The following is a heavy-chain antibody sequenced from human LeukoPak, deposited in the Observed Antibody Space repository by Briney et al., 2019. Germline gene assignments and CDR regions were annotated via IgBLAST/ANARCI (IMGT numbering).Heavy chain of an antibody. V-gene: IGHV1-18*01. CDR2: ISAYNGNT. Sequence: ASVKVSCKASGYTFTSYGISWVRQAPGQGLEWMGWISAYNGNTNYAQKLQGRVTMTTDTSTSTAYMELRSLRSDDTAVYYCARDKYYDFWSGYYTEYYYGMDVWGQGTTVTVSS. D-gene: IGHD3-3*01. CDR3: ARDKYYDFWSGYYTEYYYGMDV. J-gene: IGHJ6*02. CDR1: GYTFTSYG.